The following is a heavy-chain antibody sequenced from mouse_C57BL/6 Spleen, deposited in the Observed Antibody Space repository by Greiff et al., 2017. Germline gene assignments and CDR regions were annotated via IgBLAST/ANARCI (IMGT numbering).Heavy chain of an antibody. J-gene: IGHJ2*01. CDR2: IYPSDSAT. CDR1: GYTFTSYW. V-gene: IGHV1-61*01. D-gene: IGHD4-1*01. Sequence: QQPGAELVRPGSSVQLSCKASGYTFTSYWLGWVKQRPGQGLDWIGNIYPSDSATHYNQKFKDKATLTVDKSSSTAYMQLSSLASEDSAVYYCARGLTGEGAYYFDYGGQGTTLTVSS. CDR3: ARGLTGEGAYYFDY.